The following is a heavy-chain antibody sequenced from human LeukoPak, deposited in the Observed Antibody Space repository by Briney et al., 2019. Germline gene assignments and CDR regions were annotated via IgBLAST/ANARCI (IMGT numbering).Heavy chain of an antibody. CDR2: ISSSSSYI. CDR3: ARDWAYYYDSSGYPIDY. Sequence: PGGSLRLSCAASGFTFSSYSMNWVRQAPGKGLEWVSSISSSSSYIYYADSVKGRFTISRDNAKNSLCLQMNSLRAEDTAVYYCARDWAYYYDSSGYPIDYWGQGTLVTVSS. J-gene: IGHJ4*02. CDR1: GFTFSSYS. V-gene: IGHV3-21*01. D-gene: IGHD3-22*01.